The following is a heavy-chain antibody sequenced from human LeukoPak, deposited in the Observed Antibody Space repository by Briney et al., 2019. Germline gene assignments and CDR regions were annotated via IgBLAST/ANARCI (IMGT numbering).Heavy chain of an antibody. D-gene: IGHD2-21*02. V-gene: IGHV4-31*03. CDR3: ARMYCGGDCYPDY. J-gene: IGHJ4*02. CDR1: SGSISSGGYY. Sequence: SETLSLTCTVSSGSISSGGYYWSWIRQHPGKGLEWIGYIYYSGSTYYNPSLKSRVTISVDTSKNQFSLKLSSVTAADTAVYYCARMYCGGDCYPDYWGQGTLVTVSS. CDR2: IYYSGST.